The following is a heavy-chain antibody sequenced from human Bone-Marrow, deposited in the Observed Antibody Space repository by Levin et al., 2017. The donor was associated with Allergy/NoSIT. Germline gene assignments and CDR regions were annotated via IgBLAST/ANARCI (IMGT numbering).Heavy chain of an antibody. V-gene: IGHV3-30-3*01. Sequence: GGSLRLSCAASGFTFSSYAMHWVRQAPGKGLEWVAVISYDGSNKYYADSVKGRFTISRDNSKNTLYLQMNSLRAEDTAVYYCARGAGIFDYWGQGTLVTVSS. D-gene: IGHD1-14*01. CDR3: ARGAGIFDY. J-gene: IGHJ4*02. CDR1: GFTFSSYA. CDR2: ISYDGSNK.